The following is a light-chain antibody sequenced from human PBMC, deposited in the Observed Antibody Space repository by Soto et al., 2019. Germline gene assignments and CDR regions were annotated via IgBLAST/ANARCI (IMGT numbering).Light chain of an antibody. V-gene: IGKV2-24*01. J-gene: IGKJ2*01. CDR3: MQATYFPYT. Sequence: TQIPAASPSTLGMPSSVSCRFRQHLLNSHGNTNSSWLQQRLGQPPRLLIHRISNRFSGVPDRFSGSGAGTDFTLKISRVEAEDVGVYYCMQATYFPYTFGQGTKLEIK. CDR1: QHLLNSHGNTN. CDR2: RIS.